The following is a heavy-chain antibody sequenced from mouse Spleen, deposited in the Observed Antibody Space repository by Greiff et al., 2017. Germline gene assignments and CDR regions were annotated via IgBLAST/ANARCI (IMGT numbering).Heavy chain of an antibody. Sequence: VQGVESGPGLVAPSQSLSITCTVSGFSLTNYAVHWVRQSPGKGLEWLGVIWSDGSTDYNAAFISRLSISKDNSKSQVFFKMNSLQADDTAIYYCARNLGEYYRYDGFAYWGQGTLVTVSA. CDR3: ARNLGEYYRYDGFAY. J-gene: IGHJ3*01. D-gene: IGHD2-14*01. CDR1: GFSLTNYA. V-gene: IGHV2-4-1*01. CDR2: IWSDGST.